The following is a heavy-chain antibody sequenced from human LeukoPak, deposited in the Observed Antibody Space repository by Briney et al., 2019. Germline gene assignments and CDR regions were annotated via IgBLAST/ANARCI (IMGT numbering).Heavy chain of an antibody. CDR2: IYYSGST. CDR1: GGSISSYY. CDR3: AASTHYYYYYGMDV. Sequence: SGTLSLTCTVSGGSISSYYWSWIRQPPGKGLEWIGYIYYSGSTNYNPSLKSRVTISIDTSKNQFSLKLSSVTAADTAVYYCAASTHYYYYYGMDVWGQGTTVTVSS. D-gene: IGHD2-15*01. V-gene: IGHV4-59*01. J-gene: IGHJ6*02.